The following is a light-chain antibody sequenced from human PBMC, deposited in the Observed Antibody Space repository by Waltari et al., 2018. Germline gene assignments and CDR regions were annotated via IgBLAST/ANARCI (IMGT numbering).Light chain of an antibody. V-gene: IGKV1-5*03. CDR1: QSITNW. Sequence: VGDRVTITCRASQSITNWLAWYQQKPGKAPKLLIYKASNLESGVPSRFSGSGSGTEFTLTISSLQPDDFATYYCQQYDNYWTFGQGTKVEIK. CDR3: QQYDNYWT. CDR2: KAS. J-gene: IGKJ1*01.